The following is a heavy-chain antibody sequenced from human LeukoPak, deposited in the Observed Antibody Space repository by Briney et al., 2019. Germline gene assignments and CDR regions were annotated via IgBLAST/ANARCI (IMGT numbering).Heavy chain of an antibody. J-gene: IGHJ6*03. CDR2: INPSGGST. Sequence: ASVKVSCKASGYTFTSYYIHWVRQAPGQGLEWMGIINPSGGSTSYAQKFQGRVTMTRDMSTSTVYMELSSLRSEDTAVYYCARLLIVDTAMVTGLSYYYMDVWGKGTTVTVSS. D-gene: IGHD5-18*01. CDR3: ARLLIVDTAMVTGLSYYYMDV. V-gene: IGHV1-46*01. CDR1: GYTFTSYY.